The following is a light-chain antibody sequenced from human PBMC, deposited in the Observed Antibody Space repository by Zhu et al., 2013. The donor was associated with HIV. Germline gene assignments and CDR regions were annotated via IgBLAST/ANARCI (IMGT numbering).Light chain of an antibody. Sequence: AIQLTQSPSSLSASVGDRVTITCRASQGINSALAWYQQKPGKAPKLLIYDASSLESGVPARFSGSGSETDFALTISGLEPEDFGVYYCQRRNSWPLTFGGGT. V-gene: IGKV1-13*02. J-gene: IGKJ4*01. CDR2: DAS. CDR1: QGINSA. CDR3: QRRNSWPLT.